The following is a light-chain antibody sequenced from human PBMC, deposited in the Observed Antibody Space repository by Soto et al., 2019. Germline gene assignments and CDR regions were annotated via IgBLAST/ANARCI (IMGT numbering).Light chain of an antibody. Sequence: DIVMTQSPLSLPVTPGEPASISCRSSQSLLHSNGYNYLDWFLQQPGQSPQVLIYVGSNRAPGVTERFSGSGSGTDFTLKISRVEAEDVGVYYCMQDLQTTYTFGQGTKLEIK. CDR2: VGS. CDR1: QSLLHSNGYNY. CDR3: MQDLQTTYT. J-gene: IGKJ2*01. V-gene: IGKV2-28*01.